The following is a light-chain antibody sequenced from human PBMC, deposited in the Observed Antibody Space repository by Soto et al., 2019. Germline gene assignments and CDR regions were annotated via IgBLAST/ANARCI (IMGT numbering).Light chain of an antibody. CDR2: GAS. CDR1: QSVGSD. CDR3: QQYKNWHPIT. V-gene: IGKV3-15*01. Sequence: ETLMTQSPSTLSVSPGDRATLSCRASQSVGSDSAWYQQKRGQAPRLLIYGASTRATGIPARFSGSASGTEFTLTISGLQYEDFAVHYCQQYKNWHPITFGQGTRLEIK. J-gene: IGKJ5*01.